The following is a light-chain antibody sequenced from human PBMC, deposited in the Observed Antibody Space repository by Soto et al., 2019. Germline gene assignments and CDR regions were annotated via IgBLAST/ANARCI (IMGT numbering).Light chain of an antibody. V-gene: IGLV2-14*01. CDR1: SSDIGAYDY. CDR2: EVN. Sequence: QSALTQPASLSGSPGQSITISCTGTSSDIGAYDYVSWFQQHPGKAPKLMISEVNNRPSGVSNRFSGSKSGNTAYLTISGLQVEGGGEYFCFSFTTTRPHVFGTGAKVTLL. CDR3: FSFTTTRPHV. J-gene: IGLJ1*01.